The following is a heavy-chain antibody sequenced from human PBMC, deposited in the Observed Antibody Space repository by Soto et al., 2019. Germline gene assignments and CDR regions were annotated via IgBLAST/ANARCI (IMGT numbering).Heavy chain of an antibody. D-gene: IGHD3-10*01. CDR3: AKSMVRGPNSPFDY. Sequence: GGSLRLSCAASGFTFSSYGMHWVRQAPGKGLEWVAVISYDGSNKYYADSVKGRFTISRDNSKNTLYLQMNSLRTEDTAVYYCAKSMVRGPNSPFDYWGQGTLVTVSS. CDR2: ISYDGSNK. CDR1: GFTFSSYG. J-gene: IGHJ4*02. V-gene: IGHV3-30*18.